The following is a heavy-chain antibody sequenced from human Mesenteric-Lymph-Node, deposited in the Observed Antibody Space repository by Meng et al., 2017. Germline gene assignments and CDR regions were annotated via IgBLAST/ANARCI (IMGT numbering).Heavy chain of an antibody. Sequence: SETLSLTCTVSGGSISSYYWSWIRQPPGKGLEWIGYIYFSGSTNYNPSLKSRVTISVDTSKNQFSLKLSSVAAADTAVYYCARSKSSRPQPLDYWGQGTLVTVSS. D-gene: IGHD2-2*01. CDR3: ARSKSSRPQPLDY. CDR1: GGSISSYY. J-gene: IGHJ4*01. V-gene: IGHV4-59*01. CDR2: IYFSGST.